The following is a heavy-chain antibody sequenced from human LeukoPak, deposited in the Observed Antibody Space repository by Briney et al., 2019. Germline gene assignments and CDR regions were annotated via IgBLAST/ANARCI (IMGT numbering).Heavy chain of an antibody. CDR1: GFTFGKYW. J-gene: IGHJ4*02. Sequence: PGGSLRLSCVASGFTFGKYWMSWVRQAPGKGLEWVANINQDGSEKHYVDSVKGRFTVSRDNARNSLFLQMNSLRAEDTSVYYCARDYRSSWYVRGQGTLVTVSS. CDR2: INQDGSEK. D-gene: IGHD6-13*01. CDR3: ARDYRSSWYV. V-gene: IGHV3-7*03.